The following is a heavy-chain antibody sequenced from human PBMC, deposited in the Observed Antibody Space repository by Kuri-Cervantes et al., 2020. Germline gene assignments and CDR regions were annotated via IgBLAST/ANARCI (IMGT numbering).Heavy chain of an antibody. Sequence: SVKVSCKASGYTFTSYAMNWVRQAPGQGLEWMGGIIPIFGTANYAQKFQGRVTITADESTSTAYMELSSLRSEDTAVYYCARDVPLGHDAFDIWGQGTMVTVSS. D-gene: IGHD7-27*01. CDR2: IIPIFGTA. CDR1: GYTFTSYA. V-gene: IGHV1-69*13. CDR3: ARDVPLGHDAFDI. J-gene: IGHJ3*02.